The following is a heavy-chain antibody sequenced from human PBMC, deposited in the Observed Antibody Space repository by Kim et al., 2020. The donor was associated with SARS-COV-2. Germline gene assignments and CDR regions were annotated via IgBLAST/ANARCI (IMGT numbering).Heavy chain of an antibody. D-gene: IGHD6-13*01. CDR3: AKTDSRSTWYALGLYYYYYYGMDV. Sequence: GGSLRLFCDASGFTFSSYAMSWVRQAPGKGLEWVSVMSGSGDRTYYADSVKGRFTISRDNSRNTLYLQMNSLRAEDTTVYYCAKTDSRSTWYALGLYYYYYYGMDVWGQGTTVTVSS. CDR1: GFTFSSYA. J-gene: IGHJ6*02. V-gene: IGHV3-23*01. CDR2: MSGSGDRT.